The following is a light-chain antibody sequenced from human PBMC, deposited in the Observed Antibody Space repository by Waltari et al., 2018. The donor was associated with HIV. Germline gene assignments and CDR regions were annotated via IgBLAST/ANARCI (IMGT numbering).Light chain of an antibody. CDR3: AACDDSQSGWV. J-gene: IGLJ3*02. CDR1: SPNIGDYF. V-gene: IGLV1-47*01. CDR2: SNS. Sequence: QLAQTQPASTSATPAHTVTSPCSGSSPNIGDYFASWYQQPPGTAPKLIIYSNSQRPSGVRDRFSGSKSGTSASLAINGLRSEDEAEYHCAACDDSQSGWVFGGGTNLTVL.